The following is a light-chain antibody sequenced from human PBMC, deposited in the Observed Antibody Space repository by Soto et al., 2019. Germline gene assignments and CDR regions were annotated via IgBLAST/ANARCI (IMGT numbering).Light chain of an antibody. CDR3: QTWGTGILV. V-gene: IGLV4-69*01. CDR1: SGHSSYA. Sequence: QLVLTQSPSASASLGASVKLTCTLSSGHSSYAIAWHQQQPEKGPRCLMKLNSGGSHSKGDGIPDRFSGSSSGAERYLTISSLQSEDEADYYCQTWGTGILVFGTGTKLTVL. CDR2: LNSGGSH. J-gene: IGLJ1*01.